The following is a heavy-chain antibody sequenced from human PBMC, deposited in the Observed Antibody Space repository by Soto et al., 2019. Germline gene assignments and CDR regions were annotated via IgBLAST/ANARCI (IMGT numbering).Heavy chain of an antibody. CDR1: GGSISSSSYY. CDR3: ARLNRITMIVVVIGRDY. Sequence: PSETLSLTCTVSGGSISSSSYYWGWIRQPPGKGLEWIGSIYYSGSTYYNPSLKSRVTISVDTSKNQFSLKLSSVTAADTAVYYCARLNRITMIVVVIGRDYWGQGTLVTVSS. V-gene: IGHV4-39*01. D-gene: IGHD3-22*01. J-gene: IGHJ4*02. CDR2: IYYSGST.